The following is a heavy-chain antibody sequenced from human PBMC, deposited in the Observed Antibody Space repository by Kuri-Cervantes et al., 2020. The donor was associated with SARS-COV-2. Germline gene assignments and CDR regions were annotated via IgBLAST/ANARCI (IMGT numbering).Heavy chain of an antibody. D-gene: IGHD6-13*01. CDR1: GGSISSYY. J-gene: IGHJ6*02. V-gene: IGHV4-4*07. CDR3: ARGASSSWFIYYYYYGMDV. Sequence: SETLSLTCTVSGGSISSYYWSWIRQPAGKGLEWIGRIYTSGSTNYNPSLKSRVTISVDTSKNQFSLKLSSVTAADTAVYYCARGASSSWFIYYYYYGMDVWGQGTTVTVSS. CDR2: IYTSGST.